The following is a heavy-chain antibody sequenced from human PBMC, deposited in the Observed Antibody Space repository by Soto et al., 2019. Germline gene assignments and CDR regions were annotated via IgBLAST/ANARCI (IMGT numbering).Heavy chain of an antibody. D-gene: IGHD3-22*01. CDR2: ISWNSGSI. V-gene: IGHV3-9*01. Sequence: EVQLVESGGGLVQPGRSLRLSCAASGFTFDEYAMHWVRQAPGKGLEWVSGISWNSGSIGYADSVKGRFTISRDNAKNSLYLQMNSLRAEDTALYYCAKDPHYDSSGIDYWGQGTLVTVSS. CDR1: GFTFDEYA. CDR3: AKDPHYDSSGIDY. J-gene: IGHJ4*02.